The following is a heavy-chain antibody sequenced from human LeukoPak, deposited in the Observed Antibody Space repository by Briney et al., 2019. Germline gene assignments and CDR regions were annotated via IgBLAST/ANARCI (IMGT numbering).Heavy chain of an antibody. D-gene: IGHD3-22*01. V-gene: IGHV1-46*01. J-gene: IGHJ3*02. Sequence: WASVKVSCKASGYTFTSYYMHWVRQAPGQGLEWMGIINPSGGSTSYAQKFQGRVTMTRDTSTSTVYMELSSLRSEDTTVYYCARGPYYYDSPPAFDIWGQGTMVTVSS. CDR3: ARGPYYYDSPPAFDI. CDR1: GYTFTSYY. CDR2: INPSGGST.